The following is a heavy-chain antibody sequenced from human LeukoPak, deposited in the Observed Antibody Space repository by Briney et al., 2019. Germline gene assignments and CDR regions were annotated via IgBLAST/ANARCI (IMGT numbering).Heavy chain of an antibody. CDR1: GYTFTGYY. CDR2: INPNSGGT. Sequence: ASVKVSCKASGYTFTGYYMHWVRQAPGQGLEWMGWINPNSGGTNYAQKFQGRVTMTRDTSISTAYMELSRLRSDDTAVYYCARGRRDGYNYLDWFDPWGQGTLVTVSS. D-gene: IGHD5-24*01. CDR3: ARGRRDGYNYLDWFDP. V-gene: IGHV1-2*02. J-gene: IGHJ5*02.